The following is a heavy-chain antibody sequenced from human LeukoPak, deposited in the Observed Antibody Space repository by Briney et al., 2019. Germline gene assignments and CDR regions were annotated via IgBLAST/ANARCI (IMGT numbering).Heavy chain of an antibody. Sequence: SVKVSCKASGGTFSSYAISWVRQAPGQGLEWMGGIIPIFGTANYAQKFQGRVTITADESTSTAYMELSSLRSEDTAVYYCARAVVPAAIPYYFDYWGQGTLVTVS. J-gene: IGHJ4*02. V-gene: IGHV1-69*13. CDR2: IIPIFGTA. CDR3: ARAVVPAAIPYYFDY. CDR1: GGTFSSYA. D-gene: IGHD2-2*01.